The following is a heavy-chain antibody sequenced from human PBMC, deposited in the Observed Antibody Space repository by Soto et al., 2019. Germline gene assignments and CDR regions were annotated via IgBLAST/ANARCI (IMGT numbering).Heavy chain of an antibody. D-gene: IGHD1-26*01. CDR2: IYYSGST. J-gene: IGHJ6*03. CDR1: GGSISSYY. Sequence: SETLYLTCTVSGGSISSYYWSWIRQPPGKGLEWIGYIYYSGSTNYNPSLKSRVTISVDTSKNQFSLKLSSVTAADTAVYYCARGYRGYMDVWGKGTTVTVSS. CDR3: ARGYRGYMDV. V-gene: IGHV4-59*01.